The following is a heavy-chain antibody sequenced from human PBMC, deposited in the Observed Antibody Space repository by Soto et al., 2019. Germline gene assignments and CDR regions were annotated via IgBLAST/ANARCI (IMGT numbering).Heavy chain of an antibody. Sequence: GESLKISCKCSGYSFTSYWIGLVRQMPGKGLEWMGIIYPGDSDTRYSPSFQGQVTISADKSISTAYLQWSSLKASDTAMYYCARGGRYFYYYYGMDVWGQGTTVTVSS. CDR2: IYPGDSDT. D-gene: IGHD3-16*01. CDR1: GYSFTSYW. V-gene: IGHV5-51*01. CDR3: ARGGRYFYYYYGMDV. J-gene: IGHJ6*02.